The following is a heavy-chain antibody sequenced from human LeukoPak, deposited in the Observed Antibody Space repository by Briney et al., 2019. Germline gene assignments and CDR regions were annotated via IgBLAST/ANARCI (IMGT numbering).Heavy chain of an antibody. V-gene: IGHV3-9*01. CDR2: ISWNSGSI. CDR3: AKDLPRYCSGGSCYSGFDY. J-gene: IGHJ4*02. D-gene: IGHD2-15*01. Sequence: GGSLRLSCAASGFTFDDYAMHWVRQAPGKGLEWVSGISWNSGSIGYAGSVKGRFTTSRDNANNSLYLQMNSLRAEDTALYYCAKDLPRYCSGGSCYSGFDYWGQGTLVIVSS. CDR1: GFTFDDYA.